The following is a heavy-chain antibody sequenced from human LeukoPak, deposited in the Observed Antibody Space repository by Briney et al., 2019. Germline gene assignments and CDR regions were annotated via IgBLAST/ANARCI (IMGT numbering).Heavy chain of an antibody. J-gene: IGHJ5*02. Sequence: NPGGSLRLSCAASGSTFSSYSMNWVRQAPGKGLEWVSSISSSSSYIYYADSVKGRFTISRDNAKNSLYLQMNSLRAEDTAVYYCARDIPNGGLPFDPWGQGTLVTVSS. CDR3: ARDIPNGGLPFDP. V-gene: IGHV3-21*01. CDR1: GSTFSSYS. D-gene: IGHD4-23*01. CDR2: ISSSSSYI.